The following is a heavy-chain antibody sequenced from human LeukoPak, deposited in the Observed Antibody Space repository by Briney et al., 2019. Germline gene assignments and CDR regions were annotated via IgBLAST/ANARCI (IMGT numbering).Heavy chain of an antibody. CDR3: ARVDSSGWYGIDY. V-gene: IGHV4-39*07. D-gene: IGHD6-19*01. J-gene: IGHJ4*02. CDR2: IYYSGST. CDR1: GVSVSSSSYY. Sequence: PSETLSLTCTVSGVSVSSSSYYWGWIRQPPAKGLEWIGNIYYSGSTYYNPSLKSRVTISVDTSKSQFSLKLTSVTAADTAVYYCARVDSSGWYGIDYWGQGTLVTVSS.